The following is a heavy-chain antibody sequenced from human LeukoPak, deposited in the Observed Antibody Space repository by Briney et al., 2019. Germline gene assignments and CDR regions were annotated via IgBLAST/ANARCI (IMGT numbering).Heavy chain of an antibody. Sequence: PGGSLRLSCAASGFTLSSYDMHWVRQAPGKGLEWVSAISGSGGSTYYADSVKGRFTISRDNSKNTLVLQLNSLRAEDTAVYYCAKDPTDFDSSGQTYFDYWGQGTLVTVSS. CDR3: AKDPTDFDSSGQTYFDY. V-gene: IGHV3-23*01. CDR1: GFTLSSYD. D-gene: IGHD3-22*01. CDR2: ISGSGGST. J-gene: IGHJ4*02.